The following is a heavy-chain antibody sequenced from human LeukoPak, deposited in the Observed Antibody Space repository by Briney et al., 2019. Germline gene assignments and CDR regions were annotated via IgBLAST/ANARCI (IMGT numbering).Heavy chain of an antibody. CDR1: GYSFTSNY. CDR3: ARGQEAFDY. J-gene: IGHJ4*02. CDR2: IYPRDGST. V-gene: IGHV1-46*01. Sequence: ASVEVSCKAPGYSFTSNYIHWVRQAPGQGLEWMGMIYPRDGSTSYAQKFQGRVTVTRDTSTSTVHMELSGLRSEDTAVYYCARGQEAFDYWGQGTLVTVSS.